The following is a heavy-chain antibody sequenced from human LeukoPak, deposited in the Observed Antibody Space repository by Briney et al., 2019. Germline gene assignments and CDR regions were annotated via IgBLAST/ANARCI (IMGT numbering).Heavy chain of an antibody. CDR2: IKSKTDGGTT. CDR1: GFTFSDAW. CDR3: TTRGGSFSIFDY. J-gene: IGHJ4*02. Sequence: GGSLRLSCAASGFTFSDAWMSWVRQAPGKGLEWVGRIKSKTDGGTTDYAAPVKGRSTISRDDSKNTLYLQMNSLKTEDTAVYYCTTRGGSFSIFDYWGQGALVTVSS. V-gene: IGHV3-15*01. D-gene: IGHD1-26*01.